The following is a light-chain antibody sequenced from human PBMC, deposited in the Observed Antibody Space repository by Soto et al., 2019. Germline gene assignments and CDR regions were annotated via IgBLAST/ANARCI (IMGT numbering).Light chain of an antibody. CDR1: QSISGW. CDR2: DVS. V-gene: IGKV1-5*01. J-gene: IGKJ1*01. CDR3: QQYNSYWT. Sequence: DIQMTQSPSALSASVGDRVTMSCRASQSISGWLAWYQQKPGKAPKLLIYDVSSLESGVPSRFSGSGSGTEFTLAISSLQPDDFATYYCQQYNSYWTFGQGTKVDIK.